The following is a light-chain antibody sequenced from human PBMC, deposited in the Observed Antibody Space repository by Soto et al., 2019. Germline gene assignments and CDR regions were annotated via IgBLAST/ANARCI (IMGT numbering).Light chain of an antibody. V-gene: IGKV3-20*01. CDR2: GAS. CDR1: QSVSSTY. J-gene: IGKJ1*01. CDR3: QQYGSSPGT. Sequence: EIVLTQCAGTLSLSPGERATHSRRASQSVSSTYLAWYQQKPGQAPRLLIYGASSRATGITDRFSGSGSGTDFTITISRLEPEDFAVYYCQQYGSSPGTFGPGTKVDIK.